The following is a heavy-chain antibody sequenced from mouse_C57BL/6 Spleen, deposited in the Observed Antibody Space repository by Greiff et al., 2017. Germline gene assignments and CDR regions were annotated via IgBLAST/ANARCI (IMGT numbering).Heavy chain of an antibody. CDR1: GYTFTSYT. CDR3: ARLDGNYPPYAMDY. Sequence: QVQLQQSGAELARPGASVKMSCKASGYTFTSYTMHWVKQRPGQGLEWIGYINPSSGYTKYNQKFKDKATLTADKSSSTAYMQLSSLTSEDSAVYYCARLDGNYPPYAMDYWGQGTSVTVSS. CDR2: INPSSGYT. D-gene: IGHD2-1*01. V-gene: IGHV1-4*01. J-gene: IGHJ4*01.